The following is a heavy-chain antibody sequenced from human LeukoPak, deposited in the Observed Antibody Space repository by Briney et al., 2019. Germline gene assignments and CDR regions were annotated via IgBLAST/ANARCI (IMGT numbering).Heavy chain of an antibody. CDR2: VSISGGP. CDR1: GGSISGHY. CDR3: ARQAYTPLWEFDY. Sequence: SETLSLTCSVSGGSISGHYWSWIRQPPGKGLEWIGDVSISGGPRYNPSLKSRVTISVDTSKNQISLKLTSVTAADTAVYYCARQAYTPLWEFDYWGQGTLVTVSS. V-gene: IGHV4-4*09. J-gene: IGHJ4*02. D-gene: IGHD1-26*01.